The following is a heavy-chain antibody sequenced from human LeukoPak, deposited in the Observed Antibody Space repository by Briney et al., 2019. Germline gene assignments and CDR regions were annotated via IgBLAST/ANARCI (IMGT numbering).Heavy chain of an antibody. CDR3: ANGGAYCGADCYLPAFDY. CDR2: IYYSGST. V-gene: IGHV4-31*03. CDR1: GGSISTPGYY. D-gene: IGHD2-21*02. J-gene: IGHJ4*02. Sequence: PQTLSLTCTVSGGSISTPGYYWSWIRQHPGKGLEWIGYIYYSGSTYYNPSLRSRVTISVDTSKNQFSLKLSSVTAADTAVYYCANGGAYCGADCYLPAFDYWGQGTLVTVSS.